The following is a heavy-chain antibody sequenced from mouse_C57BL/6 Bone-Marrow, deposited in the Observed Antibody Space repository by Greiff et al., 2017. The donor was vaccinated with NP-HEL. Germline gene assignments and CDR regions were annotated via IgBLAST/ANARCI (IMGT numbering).Heavy chain of an antibody. V-gene: IGHV1-81*01. CDR1: GYTFTSYA. Sequence: QVQLQQSGADLARPGASVKLSCKASGYTFTSYAISWVRQRTGQGLEWVGDIYTSSGNTYYNEKFKGKDTLTADKSSSTAYMELRSLKSEDSAVYLCARSYYYYWYFDVWCTGTTVTVSS. CDR3: ARSYYYYWYFDV. D-gene: IGHD1-1*01. J-gene: IGHJ1*03. CDR2: IYTSSGNT.